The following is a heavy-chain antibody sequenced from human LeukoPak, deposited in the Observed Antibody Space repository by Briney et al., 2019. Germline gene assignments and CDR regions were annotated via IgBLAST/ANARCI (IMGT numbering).Heavy chain of an antibody. Sequence: ASVKVSCKAPGGTFSSYAISWVRQAPGQGLEWMEGIIPIFGTANYAQKFQGRVTITADKSTSTAYMELSSLRSEDTAVYYCARDRGCSSTSCSFDYWGQGTLVTVSS. CDR2: IIPIFGTA. CDR3: ARDRGCSSTSCSFDY. V-gene: IGHV1-69*06. J-gene: IGHJ4*02. CDR1: GGTFSSYA. D-gene: IGHD2-2*01.